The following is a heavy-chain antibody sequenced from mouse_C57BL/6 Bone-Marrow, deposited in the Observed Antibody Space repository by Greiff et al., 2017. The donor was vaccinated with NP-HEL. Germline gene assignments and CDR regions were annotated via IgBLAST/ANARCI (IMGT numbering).Heavy chain of an antibody. Sequence: EVKLMESGGGLVQPGGSLKLSCAASGFTFSDYYMYWVRQTPEKRLEWVAYISNGGGSTYYPDTVKGRFTISRDNAKNTLYLQMSRLKSEDTAMYYCARRFYYGSNYFDYWGQGTTLTVSS. V-gene: IGHV5-12*01. D-gene: IGHD1-1*01. CDR3: ARRFYYGSNYFDY. J-gene: IGHJ2*01. CDR1: GFTFSDYY. CDR2: ISNGGGST.